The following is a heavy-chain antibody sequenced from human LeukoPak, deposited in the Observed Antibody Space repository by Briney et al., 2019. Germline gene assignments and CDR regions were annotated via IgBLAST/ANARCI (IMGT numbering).Heavy chain of an antibody. CDR1: GFTFSSYW. CDR3: AKDRSVYAPLFDY. D-gene: IGHD2-2*01. J-gene: IGHJ4*02. V-gene: IGHV3-74*01. CDR2: INSDGSST. Sequence: GGSLRLSCAASGFTFSSYWMHWVRQAPGKGLVWVSRINSDGSSTSYADSVKGRFTISRDNVKNTLYLQMNSLRAEDTAVYYCAKDRSVYAPLFDYWGQGTLVTVSS.